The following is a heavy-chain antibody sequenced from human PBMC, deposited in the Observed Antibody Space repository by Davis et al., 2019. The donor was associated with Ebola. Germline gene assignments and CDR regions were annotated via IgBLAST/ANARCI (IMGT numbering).Heavy chain of an antibody. V-gene: IGHV3-30*18. Sequence: GESLKISCAASGFTFSSYWMHWVRQAPGKGLEWVAVISYDGSNKYYADSVKGRFTISRDNSKNTLYLQMNSLRAEDTAVYYCAKALSYCSSTSCYTGGNYYYYYGMDVWGQGTTVTVSS. CDR1: GFTFSSYW. J-gene: IGHJ6*02. CDR2: ISYDGSNK. D-gene: IGHD2-2*02. CDR3: AKALSYCSSTSCYTGGNYYYYYGMDV.